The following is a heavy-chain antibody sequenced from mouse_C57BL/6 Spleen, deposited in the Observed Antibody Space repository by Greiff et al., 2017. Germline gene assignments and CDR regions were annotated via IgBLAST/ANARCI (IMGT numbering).Heavy chain of an antibody. CDR3: ARGTTGVATDYYAMDY. J-gene: IGHJ4*01. V-gene: IGHV1-72*01. CDR1: GYTFTSYW. D-gene: IGHD1-1*01. Sequence: VQLQQPGAELVKPGASVKLSCKASGYTFTSYWMHWVKQRPGRGLEWIGRIDPNSGGTKYNEKFKSKATLTVDKPSSTAYMQLSSLTSEDAAVYYCARGTTGVATDYYAMDYWGQGTSVTVSS. CDR2: IDPNSGGT.